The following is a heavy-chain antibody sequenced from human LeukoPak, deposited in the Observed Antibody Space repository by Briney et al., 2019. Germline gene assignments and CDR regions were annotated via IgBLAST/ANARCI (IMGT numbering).Heavy chain of an antibody. J-gene: IGHJ4*02. D-gene: IGHD3-9*01. Sequence: GSLRLSCAASGFTFSSYAMSWVRQAPGKGLEWVSAISGSGGSTYYADSVKGRFTISRDNSKNTLYLQMNSLRAEDTAVYYCAKDPYDILTGYPDYWGQGTLVTVSS. CDR2: ISGSGGST. CDR1: GFTFSSYA. V-gene: IGHV3-23*01. CDR3: AKDPYDILTGYPDY.